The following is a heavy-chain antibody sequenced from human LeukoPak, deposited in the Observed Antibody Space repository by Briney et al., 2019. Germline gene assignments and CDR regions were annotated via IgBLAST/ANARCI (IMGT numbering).Heavy chain of an antibody. CDR3: ARGLTSSDWYFDL. V-gene: IGHV4-59*01. D-gene: IGHD4/OR15-4a*01. Sequence: SETLSLTCTVSGGSISTYYWSWIRQPPGKGLEWIAYIHYSGSTNYNPSLRSRVTISVDTSKNQFSLKLSSVTAADTAVYYCARGLTSSDWYFDLWGRGTLVTVSS. J-gene: IGHJ2*01. CDR2: IHYSGST. CDR1: GGSISTYY.